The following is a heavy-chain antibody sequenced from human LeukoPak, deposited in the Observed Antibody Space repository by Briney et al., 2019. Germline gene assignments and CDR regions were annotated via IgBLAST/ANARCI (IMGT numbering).Heavy chain of an antibody. J-gene: IGHJ4*02. CDR3: ARRRDGYNYYFDY. D-gene: IGHD5-24*01. CDR2: IYPSDSDT. CDR1: GYSFTNYW. Sequence: GESLKISCKGSGYSFTNYWIGWVRQMPGKGLEWMGIIYPSDSDTRYSPSFQGQVTIPADKSITTAYLQWSSLKASDTAMYYCARRRDGYNYYFDYWGQGTLVTVSS. V-gene: IGHV5-51*01.